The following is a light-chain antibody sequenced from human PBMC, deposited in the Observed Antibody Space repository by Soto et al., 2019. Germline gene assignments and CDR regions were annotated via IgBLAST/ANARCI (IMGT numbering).Light chain of an antibody. CDR3: SSYAGSNSVV. V-gene: IGLV2-8*01. CDR1: SSDVGGYNH. J-gene: IGLJ1*01. Sequence: QSALTQPPSASGSLGQSVTISCTGTSSDVGGYNHVSWYQQHPGKAPKLLIYDVSHRPSGVPDRFSGSKSGNTASLTVSGLQAEDETDYYCSSYAGSNSVVFGTGTKLTVL. CDR2: DVS.